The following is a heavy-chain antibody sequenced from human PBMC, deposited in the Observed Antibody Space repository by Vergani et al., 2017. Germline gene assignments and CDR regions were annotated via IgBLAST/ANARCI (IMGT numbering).Heavy chain of an antibody. D-gene: IGHD2-2*01. CDR1: GFTFSDHY. CDR3: ARETDTCFSVSYHFYAMDV. CDR2: MSSGDSI. J-gene: IGHJ6*02. V-gene: IGHV3-11*04. Sequence: QVQLVESGGGLVKPGGSLRLSCAASGFTFSDHYMSWVRQAPGKGLEWISYMSSGDSIYYADSVKGRFTVSRDNTKNTLYLQMNSLRAEDTAVYYCARETDTCFSVSYHFYAMDVWGQGTTVSVSS.